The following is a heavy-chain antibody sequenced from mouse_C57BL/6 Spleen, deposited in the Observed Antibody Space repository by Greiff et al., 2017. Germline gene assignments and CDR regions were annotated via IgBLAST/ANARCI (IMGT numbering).Heavy chain of an antibody. CDR2: ISSGSSTI. Sequence: EVKVVESGGGLVKPGGSLKLSCAASGFTFSDYGMHWVRQAPEKGLEWVAYISSGSSTIYYADTVKGRFTISRDHAKNTLFLQMTSLRAEDTAMYYCARGYDGYYVAYFDYWGQGTTLTVSS. D-gene: IGHD2-3*01. V-gene: IGHV5-17*01. J-gene: IGHJ2*01. CDR3: ARGYDGYYVAYFDY. CDR1: GFTFSDYG.